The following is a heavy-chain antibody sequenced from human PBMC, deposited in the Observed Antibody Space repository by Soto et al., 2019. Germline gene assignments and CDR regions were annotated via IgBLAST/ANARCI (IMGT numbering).Heavy chain of an antibody. CDR1: GFTFSRFA. CDR2: ISGSGDNT. J-gene: IGHJ4*02. D-gene: IGHD2-15*01. Sequence: EVQLLESGGGLVQPGGSLRLSCAASGFTFSRFAMSWVRQAPGKGLEWISAISGSGDNTYYADSVKGRFAISRDNSGNTLYLQKNRLTADDTAFYCGAEDYGLGGGSCFAYWGQGTLVTVSA. V-gene: IGHV3-23*01. CDR3: AEDYGLGGGSCFAY.